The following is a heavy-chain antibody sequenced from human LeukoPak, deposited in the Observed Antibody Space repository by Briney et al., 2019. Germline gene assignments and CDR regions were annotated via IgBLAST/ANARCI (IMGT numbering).Heavy chain of an antibody. D-gene: IGHD3-22*01. V-gene: IGHV4-34*01. CDR2: INHSGST. CDR3: ARDSSGYDSSGPPGYYGMDV. J-gene: IGHJ6*02. CDR1: GGSFSGYY. Sequence: SETLSLTCAVYGGSFSGYYWSWIRQPPGKGLEWIGEINHSGSTNYNPSLKSRVTISVDTSKNQFSLKLSSVTAADTAVYYCARDSSGYDSSGPPGYYGMDVWGQGTTVTVSS.